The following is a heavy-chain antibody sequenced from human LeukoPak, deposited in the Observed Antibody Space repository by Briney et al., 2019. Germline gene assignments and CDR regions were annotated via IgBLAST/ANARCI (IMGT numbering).Heavy chain of an antibody. CDR3: ARDGSGIVVVPADRSRFDP. CDR2: ISAYNGNT. V-gene: IGHV1-18*01. D-gene: IGHD2-2*01. J-gene: IGHJ5*02. CDR1: GYTFTSYG. Sequence: ASVKVSCKASGYTFTSYGISWVRQAPGQGLEWMGWISAYNGNTNYAQKLQGRVTMTTDTSTSTAYMELRSLRSDDTAVYYCARDGSGIVVVPADRSRFDPWGQGTLVTVSS.